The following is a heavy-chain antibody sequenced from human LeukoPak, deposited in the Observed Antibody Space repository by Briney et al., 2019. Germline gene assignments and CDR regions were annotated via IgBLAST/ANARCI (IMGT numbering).Heavy chain of an antibody. Sequence: PGGSLRLSCAASGFTFNKFWMTWVRQAPGKGPEWVANIKQDGSEKYYVDSVKGRFTISRDNAKNSLYLQMNSLRAEDTAVYYCAKAWDTAMVFDAFDIWGQGTMVTVSS. CDR2: IKQDGSEK. CDR3: AKAWDTAMVFDAFDI. J-gene: IGHJ3*02. V-gene: IGHV3-7*01. CDR1: GFTFNKFW. D-gene: IGHD5-18*01.